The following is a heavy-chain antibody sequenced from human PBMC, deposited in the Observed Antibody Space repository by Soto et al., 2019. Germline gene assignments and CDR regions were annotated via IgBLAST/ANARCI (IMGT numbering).Heavy chain of an antibody. D-gene: IGHD3-16*02. CDR3: ARDQSGDYVWGSYRYTVYYYGMDV. Sequence: GASVKVSCKASGYTFTSYYMHWVRQAPGQGLEWMGIISPSGGSTSYAQKFQGRVTMTRDTSTSTVYMELSSLRSEDTAVYYCARDQSGDYVWGSYRYTVYYYGMDVWGQGTTVTVSS. CDR2: ISPSGGST. J-gene: IGHJ6*02. CDR1: GYTFTSYY. V-gene: IGHV1-46*01.